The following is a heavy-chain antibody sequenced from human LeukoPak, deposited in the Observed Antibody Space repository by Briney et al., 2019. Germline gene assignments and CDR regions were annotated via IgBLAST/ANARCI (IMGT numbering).Heavy chain of an antibody. J-gene: IGHJ4*02. CDR3: ARGGDGYMDY. V-gene: IGHV4-59*01. Sequence: SETLSLTCTVSSGSISSYYWSWIRQPPGKGLEWIGYIYYSGSTNYNLSLKSRVTISVDTSKNQFSLKLSSVTAADTAVYYCARGGDGYMDYWGQGTLVTVSS. D-gene: IGHD5-24*01. CDR1: SGSISSYY. CDR2: IYYSGST.